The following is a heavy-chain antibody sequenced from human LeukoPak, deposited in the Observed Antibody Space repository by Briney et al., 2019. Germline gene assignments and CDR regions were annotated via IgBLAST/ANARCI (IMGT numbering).Heavy chain of an antibody. J-gene: IGHJ4*02. Sequence: SETLSLTCAIYGGSFSGYSWSWIRQPPGKGLEWIGEINLSGITNYSPSLERRVTMSGDMSKNQFSLKLSSVTAADTADYNCARRGYCSGGNCSTYYFDYWGQGTRVTASS. CDR1: GGSFSGYS. V-gene: IGHV4-34*01. CDR2: INLSGIT. CDR3: ARRGYCSGGNCSTYYFDY. D-gene: IGHD2-15*01.